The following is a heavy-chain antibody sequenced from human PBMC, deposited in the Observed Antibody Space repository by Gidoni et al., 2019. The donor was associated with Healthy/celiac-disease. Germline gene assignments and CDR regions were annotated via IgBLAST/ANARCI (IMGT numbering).Heavy chain of an antibody. D-gene: IGHD2-2*01. V-gene: IGHV3-23*01. Sequence: EVQLLESGGGLVQPGGSLRLSCAASGFTFSSHAMSWVRQAPGKGLEWVSAISGSGGSTYYADSVKGRFTISRDNSKNTLYLQMNSLRAEDTAVYYCAKVGPVVPAAPLSYGMDVWGQGTTVTVSS. CDR1: GFTFSSHA. J-gene: IGHJ6*02. CDR2: ISGSGGST. CDR3: AKVGPVVPAAPLSYGMDV.